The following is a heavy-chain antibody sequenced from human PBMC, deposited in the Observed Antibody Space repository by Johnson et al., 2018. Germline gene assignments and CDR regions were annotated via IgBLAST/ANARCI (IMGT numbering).Heavy chain of an antibody. CDR3: ARRSSYYDSSGYWGWYFDL. J-gene: IGHJ2*01. Sequence: QVQLQESGPGLVKPSETLSLTCTVSGGSISSYYWSWIRQPPGKGLEWIGYIYYSGSTNYNPSLKRRVTISVDTSKNQFSLKLSPVTAADTAVFYCARRSSYYDSSGYWGWYFDLWGRGTLVTVSS. CDR2: IYYSGST. V-gene: IGHV4-59*08. D-gene: IGHD3-22*01. CDR1: GGSISSYY.